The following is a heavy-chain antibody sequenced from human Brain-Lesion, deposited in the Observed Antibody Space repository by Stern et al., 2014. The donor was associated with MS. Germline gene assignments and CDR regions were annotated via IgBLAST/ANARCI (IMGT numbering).Heavy chain of an antibody. CDR3: ARDQRGITIFGVVTDYYYLGMDV. V-gene: IGHV1-2*02. CDR1: GYIFTGYY. Sequence: VQLVESGAEVKKPGASVKVSCKTSGYIFTGYYIHWVRQAPGQGLEWMAWITPNPGGPKYAQKFQGRVTMSRDTSISTAYVELSSLTSDDTAVYYCARDQRGITIFGVVTDYYYLGMDVWGQGTTVTVSS. CDR2: ITPNPGGP. D-gene: IGHD3-3*01. J-gene: IGHJ6*02.